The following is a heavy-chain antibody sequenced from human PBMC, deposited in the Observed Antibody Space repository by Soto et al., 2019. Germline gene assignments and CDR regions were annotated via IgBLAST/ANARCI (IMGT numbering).Heavy chain of an antibody. Sequence: SETLSLTCAASGGFISSGDSSWSWIRQPPGRGLEWIGHIYHGGTTFYNPSLKSRVAISVDTSKNQCSLKLTSVTAADSAVYFCARTVMPVGNLAAFDHWGQGVLVTVSS. V-gene: IGHV4-30-2*02. CDR1: GGFISSGDSS. D-gene: IGHD7-27*01. CDR3: ARTVMPVGNLAAFDH. CDR2: IYHGGTT. J-gene: IGHJ4*02.